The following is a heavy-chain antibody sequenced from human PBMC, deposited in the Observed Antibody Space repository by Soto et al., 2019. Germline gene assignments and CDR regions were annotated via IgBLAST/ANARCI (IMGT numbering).Heavy chain of an antibody. CDR2: IYYSGST. V-gene: IGHV4-31*03. D-gene: IGHD3-10*01. J-gene: IGHJ6*03. CDR3: ARAPLGSGSYYADYYYYMDV. CDR1: GGSISSGGYY. Sequence: SETLSLTCTVSGGSISSGGYYWSWIRQHPGKGLEWIGYIYYSGSTYYNPSLKSRVTISVDTSKNQFSLKLSSVTAADTAVYYCARAPLGSGSYYADYYYYMDVWGKGTTVTVSS.